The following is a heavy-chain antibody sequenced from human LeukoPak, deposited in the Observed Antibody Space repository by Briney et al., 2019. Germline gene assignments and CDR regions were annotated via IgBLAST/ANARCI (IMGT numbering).Heavy chain of an antibody. CDR3: AKSYNDFWSGYYSYYGMDV. CDR1: GFTFSDYA. CDR2: IISSGGST. J-gene: IGHJ6*02. V-gene: IGHV3-23*01. Sequence: GGSLRLSCAASGFTFSDYAMSWVRQAPGKGLEWVSTIISSGGSTYYADSVKGRFTISRDNSKNTLYLQMHSLRAEDTAVYYCAKSYNDFWSGYYSYYGMDVWGQGTTVTVSS. D-gene: IGHD3-3*01.